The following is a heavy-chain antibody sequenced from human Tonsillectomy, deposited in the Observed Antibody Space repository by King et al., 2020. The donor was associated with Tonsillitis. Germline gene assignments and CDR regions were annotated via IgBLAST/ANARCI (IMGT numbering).Heavy chain of an antibody. V-gene: IGHV3-7*01. CDR3: AADVPGSGSYLDY. Sequence: VQLVESGGNLVQPGGSLRLSCAASGFTFRACWMSGVRQAPGRGRGWGAIINEEGRGKYYEDSVKGRFTISRDNAKKSLFLQMNSLRVEDTAVYYCAADVPGSGSYLDYWGQGMLVTVSS. CDR2: INEEGRGK. CDR1: GFTFRACW. D-gene: IGHD3-10*01. J-gene: IGHJ4*02.